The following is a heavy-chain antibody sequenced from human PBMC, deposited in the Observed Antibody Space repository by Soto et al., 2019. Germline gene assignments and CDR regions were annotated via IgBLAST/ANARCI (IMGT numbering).Heavy chain of an antibody. J-gene: IGHJ4*02. CDR1: GGTFSSYA. CDR2: IIPIFGTA. V-gene: IGHV1-69*01. Sequence: QVQLVQSGPEVKKPGSSVKVSCKASGGTFSSYAISWVRRAPGQGLEWMGGIIPIFGTANYAQKFQGRVTITADESTSTAYMELSSLRAEDTAVYYCARGGVAGYGGNCYFDYWGQGTLVTVSS. CDR3: ARGGVAGYGGNCYFDY. D-gene: IGHD2-15*01.